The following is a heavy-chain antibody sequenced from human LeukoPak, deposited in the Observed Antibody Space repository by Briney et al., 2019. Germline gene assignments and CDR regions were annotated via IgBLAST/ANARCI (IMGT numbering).Heavy chain of an antibody. CDR1: GFTFSSYA. V-gene: IGHV3-30*04. J-gene: IGHJ4*02. D-gene: IGHD2-2*01. Sequence: GGSLRLSCAASGFTFSSYAFHWVRQAPGKGLEWVAVTSYDGSNKYYPDSVKGRFTISRDTSKNTLYLQMNSLRAEDTAVYYCARGYCTSTSCYIDYWGQGTLVTVSS. CDR3: ARGYCTSTSCYIDY. CDR2: TSYDGSNK.